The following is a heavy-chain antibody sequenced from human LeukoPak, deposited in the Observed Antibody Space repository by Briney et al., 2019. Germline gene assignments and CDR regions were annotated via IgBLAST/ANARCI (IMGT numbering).Heavy chain of an antibody. D-gene: IGHD3-22*01. CDR3: ARVSESAPYYYDSSGYYFRWGAFDI. CDR2: IIPIFGTA. CDR1: GGTFSSYA. J-gene: IGHJ3*02. V-gene: IGHV1-69*01. Sequence: SVKVSCKASGGTFSSYAISWVRQAPGQGLEWMGGIIPIFGTANCAQKFQGRVTITADESTSTAYMELSSLRSEDTAVYYCARVSESAPYYYDSSGYYFRWGAFDIWGQGTMVTVSS.